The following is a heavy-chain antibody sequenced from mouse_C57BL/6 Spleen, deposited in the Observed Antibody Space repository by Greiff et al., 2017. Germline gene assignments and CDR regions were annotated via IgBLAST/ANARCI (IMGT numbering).Heavy chain of an antibody. CDR1: GYTFTEYT. CDR3: ERHEGEAYDYGSSYDYFDY. D-gene: IGHD1-1*01. Sequence: VQLQQSGAELVKPGASVKLSCKASGYTFTEYTIHWVKQRSGQGLEWIGWFYPGSGSIKYNEKFKDKATLTADKSSSTVYMELSRLTSEDSAVYFCERHEGEAYDYGSSYDYFDYWGQGTTLTVSS. J-gene: IGHJ2*01. V-gene: IGHV1-62-2*01. CDR2: FYPGSGSI.